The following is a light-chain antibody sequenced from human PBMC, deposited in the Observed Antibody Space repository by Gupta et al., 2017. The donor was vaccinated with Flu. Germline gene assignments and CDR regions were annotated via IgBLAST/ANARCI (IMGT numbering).Light chain of an antibody. V-gene: IGLV2-8*01. CDR2: GVT. J-gene: IGLJ2*01. CDR3: SSYAGSNNVI. Sequence: QSALTQPPSASGSPGQSVTISCTGTGADVGAYNYVSWFQQHPGKAPKLIISGVTKRPSGVPDRFSGSKSGTTASLTVSGLQAEDEADYYCSSYAGSNNVIFGGGTKLTVL. CDR1: GADVGAYNY.